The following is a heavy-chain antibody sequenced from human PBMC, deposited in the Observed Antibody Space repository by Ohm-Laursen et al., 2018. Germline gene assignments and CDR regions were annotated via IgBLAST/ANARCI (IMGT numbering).Heavy chain of an antibody. V-gene: IGHV4-59*01. D-gene: IGHD6-19*01. CDR2: IYYSGST. J-gene: IGHJ6*02. CDR3: ARGSGFFKLDV. Sequence: PGTLSLTCTVSGGSISSYYWSWIRQPAGKGLEWIGYIYYSGSTNYSPSLRSRVTISLDTSKNQFSLKLSSVTAADTATYYCARGSGFFKLDVWGQGTTVTVSS. CDR1: GGSISSYY.